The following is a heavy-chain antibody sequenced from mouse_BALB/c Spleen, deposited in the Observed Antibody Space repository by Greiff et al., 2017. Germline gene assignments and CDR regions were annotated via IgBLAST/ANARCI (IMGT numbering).Heavy chain of an antibody. CDR3: AREGDEYAMDY. D-gene: IGHD3-3*01. Sequence: EVKLMESGGGLVKPGGSLKLSCAASGFTFSDYYMYWVRQTPEKRLEWVATISDGGSYTYYPDSVKGRFTISRDNAKNNLYLQMSSLKSEDTAMYYCAREGDEYAMDYWGQGTSVTVSS. J-gene: IGHJ4*01. CDR1: GFTFSDYY. V-gene: IGHV5-4*02. CDR2: ISDGGSYT.